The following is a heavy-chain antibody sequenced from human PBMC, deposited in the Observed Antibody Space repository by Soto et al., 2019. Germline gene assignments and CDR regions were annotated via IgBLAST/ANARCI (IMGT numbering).Heavy chain of an antibody. D-gene: IGHD4-17*01. Sequence: GSLRLTCEAAGFSLSSYGMHWVRHAPGKGLEWVAVISYDGSNEYYADSVKGRFTISRDNCKNTLYLQMNSLRAEDTAVYYWAKVPDYGGILIEYWGQGTLVTVSS. CDR1: GFSLSSYG. V-gene: IGHV3-30*18. J-gene: IGHJ4*02. CDR2: ISYDGSNE. CDR3: AKVPDYGGILIEY.